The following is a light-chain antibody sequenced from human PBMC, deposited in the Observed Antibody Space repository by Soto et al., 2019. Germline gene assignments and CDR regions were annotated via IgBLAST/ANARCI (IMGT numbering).Light chain of an antibody. CDR3: QQYNNWRT. V-gene: IGKV3-15*01. Sequence: EIVMTQSPATLSVSPGERATLSCRASQSVSSNLAWYQQKPGQAPGLLIYGASTRATDIPARFSGSGSGTEFTLTISSLQSEDFAVYYCQQYNNWRTFGQGTKVEIK. CDR1: QSVSSN. J-gene: IGKJ1*01. CDR2: GAS.